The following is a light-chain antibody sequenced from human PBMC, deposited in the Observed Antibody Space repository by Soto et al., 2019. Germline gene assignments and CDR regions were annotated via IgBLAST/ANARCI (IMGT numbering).Light chain of an antibody. CDR2: DNN. V-gene: IGLV1-51*01. Sequence: QSVLTQPPSVSAAPGQKVTISCSGTSSNIANNYVSWYQQLPGTAPKLLIYDNNKRPSGIPDRFSGSKSGTSATLGITGLQTGDEADYYCGTWDDSLSGLWVFGGGTKLTVL. CDR3: GTWDDSLSGLWV. J-gene: IGLJ3*02. CDR1: SSNIANNY.